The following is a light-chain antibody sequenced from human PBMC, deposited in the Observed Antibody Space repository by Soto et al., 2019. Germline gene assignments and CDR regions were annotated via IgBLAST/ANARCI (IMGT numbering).Light chain of an antibody. Sequence: EIVLTQSPATLSSSPGERATLSCRASQTVSSKLAWYQHKPGQAPRPLIYDTSNRATGIPARFSGSGSGTDFTLTISSLEPEDFAVYYCHQRKSWPRTFGQGTKVEIK. CDR3: HQRKSWPRT. CDR2: DTS. V-gene: IGKV3-11*01. CDR1: QTVSSK. J-gene: IGKJ1*01.